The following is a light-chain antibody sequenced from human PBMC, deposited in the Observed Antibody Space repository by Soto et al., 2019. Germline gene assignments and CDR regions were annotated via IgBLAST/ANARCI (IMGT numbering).Light chain of an antibody. CDR1: TGAVTSGHY. J-gene: IGLJ2*01. CDR3: LLSYSGARV. CDR2: DTS. Sequence: QAVVTQEPSLTVSPGGTVTLTCGSSTGAVTSGHYPYWFQQKPGQAPRTVIYDTSNKHSWTPARFSGSLLGGKAALTLSGAQPEDEAGYYCLLSYSGARVFGGGTKLTVL. V-gene: IGLV7-46*01.